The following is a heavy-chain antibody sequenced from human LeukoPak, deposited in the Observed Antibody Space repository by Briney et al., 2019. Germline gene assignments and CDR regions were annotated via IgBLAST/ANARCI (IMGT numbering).Heavy chain of an antibody. D-gene: IGHD2-15*01. CDR3: AKGYFSGVLEYFQH. CDR2: INQDGREA. CDR1: GFTFSYYW. V-gene: IGHV3-7*03. Sequence: GGSLRLSCGGSGFTFSYYWMHWVRQAPGKGLEWVASINQDGREAYSVDSVKGRFTMSRDNTKNSLYLQMNSLRAEDTALYYCAKGYFSGVLEYFQHWGQGTLVTVSS. J-gene: IGHJ1*01.